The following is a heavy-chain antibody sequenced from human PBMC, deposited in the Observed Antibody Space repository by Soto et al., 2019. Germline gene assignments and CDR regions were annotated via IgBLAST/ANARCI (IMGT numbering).Heavy chain of an antibody. Sequence: SETLSLTCTVSGVSISSSSYYWGWIRQPPGKGLEWIGSIYYSGSTYYNPSLKSRVTISVDTSKNQFSLKLSSVTAADTAVYYCARHVFGYSDYDFSPADFDYWGQGTLVTVSS. J-gene: IGHJ4*02. D-gene: IGHD5-12*01. CDR1: GVSISSSSYY. CDR3: ARHVFGYSDYDFSPADFDY. CDR2: IYYSGST. V-gene: IGHV4-39*01.